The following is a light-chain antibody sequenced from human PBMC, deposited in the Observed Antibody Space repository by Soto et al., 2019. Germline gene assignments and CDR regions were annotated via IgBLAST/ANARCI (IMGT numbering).Light chain of an antibody. V-gene: IGKV3-20*01. CDR3: QQYGTSPWT. CDR2: GAS. CDR1: ESLNRNY. J-gene: IGKJ1*01. Sequence: EIVLTQSPGTLSLSPGERATLSCRASESLNRNYLAWYQQKPGQAPRLLIYGASSRATGIPDRFSGSGSGTDFTLTISRLESEDLAVYFCQQYGTSPWTFGQGTKVDIK.